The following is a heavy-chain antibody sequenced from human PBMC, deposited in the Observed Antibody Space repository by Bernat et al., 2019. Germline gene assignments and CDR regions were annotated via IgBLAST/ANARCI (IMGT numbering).Heavy chain of an antibody. Sequence: EVQLVESGGGLVQPGGSLRLSCVASGFTFSSYWMYWVRQAPGKGLVWVSRINTDGSTITYADSVKGRFTISRDNAKNTVYLQMNNLGAEDTAVYYCGRGDRDAYGYYDYWGQGILVTVAA. CDR1: GFTFSSYW. J-gene: IGHJ4*02. CDR2: INTDGSTI. V-gene: IGHV3-74*01. CDR3: GRGDRDAYGYYDY. D-gene: IGHD3-10*01.